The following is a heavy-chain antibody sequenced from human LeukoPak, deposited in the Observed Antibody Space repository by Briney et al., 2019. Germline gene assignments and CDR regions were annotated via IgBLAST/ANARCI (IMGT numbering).Heavy chain of an antibody. CDR3: ARGQDWNHDY. J-gene: IGHJ4*02. Sequence: PGGSLRLSCAASGFTFSRYWMSWVRQAPGKGLEWVANIREDGSDKYYVNSVKGRFTISRDNAKNSLYLQMNSLRAEDTAVYYCARGQDWNHDYWSQGTLVTVSS. CDR1: GFTFSRYW. V-gene: IGHV3-7*01. D-gene: IGHD1-1*01. CDR2: IREDGSDK.